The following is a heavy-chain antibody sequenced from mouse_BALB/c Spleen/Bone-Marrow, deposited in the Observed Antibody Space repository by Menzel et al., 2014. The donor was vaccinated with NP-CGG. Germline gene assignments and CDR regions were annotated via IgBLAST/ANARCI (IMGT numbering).Heavy chain of an antibody. Sequence: EVQLVESGGGLVQPGGSLKLSYAASGFDFSRYWMSWVRQAPGKGLEWIGEINPDSSTINYTPSLKDKFIISRDNAKNTLYLQMSKVRSEDTALYYCARLNYYGSLFVWGAGTTVTVSS. CDR3: ARLNYYGSLFV. J-gene: IGHJ1*01. V-gene: IGHV4-1*02. CDR2: INPDSSTI. CDR1: GFDFSRYW. D-gene: IGHD1-1*01.